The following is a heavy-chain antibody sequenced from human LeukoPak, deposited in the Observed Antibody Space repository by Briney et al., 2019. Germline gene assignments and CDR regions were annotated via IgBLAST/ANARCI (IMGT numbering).Heavy chain of an antibody. CDR1: GDSISNYY. CDR2: IYTSGST. J-gene: IGHJ6*03. Sequence: SQTLSLTCTVSGDSISNYYWSWIRQPAGKGLEWIGRIYTSGSTNYNPSLKSRVTMSVDMSKNQFSLKLSSVTAADTAVYYCARDGGSTIFGVAMDVWGKGTTVTVSS. CDR3: ARDGGSTIFGVAMDV. D-gene: IGHD3-3*01. V-gene: IGHV4-4*07.